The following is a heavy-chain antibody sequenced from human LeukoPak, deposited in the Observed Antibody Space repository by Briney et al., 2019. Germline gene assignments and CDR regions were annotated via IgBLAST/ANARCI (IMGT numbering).Heavy chain of an antibody. D-gene: IGHD3-22*01. J-gene: IGHJ4*02. V-gene: IGHV3-21*01. CDR1: GFTFSSYS. CDR3: ARDRYYDSSGYSYYFDY. Sequence: PGGSLRLSCAASGFTFSSYSMNWVRQAPGKGLEWVSSISSSSSHIYYADSVKGRFTISRDNAKNSLYLQMNSLRAEDTAVYYCARDRYYDSSGYSYYFDYWGQGTLVTVSS. CDR2: ISSSSSHI.